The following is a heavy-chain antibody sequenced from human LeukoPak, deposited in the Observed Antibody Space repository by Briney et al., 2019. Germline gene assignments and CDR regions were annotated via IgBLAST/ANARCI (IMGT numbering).Heavy chain of an antibody. CDR2: INTDGSST. CDR3: AREIAVAGTLWFDP. V-gene: IGHV3-74*01. Sequence: GGSPRLSCAASGFTFSSYWMHWVRHAPGKGLVWVSRINTDGSSTSYADSVKGRFTISRDNAKNTLYLQMNSLRAEDTAVYYCAREIAVAGTLWFDPWGQGTLVTVSS. D-gene: IGHD6-19*01. J-gene: IGHJ5*02. CDR1: GFTFSSYW.